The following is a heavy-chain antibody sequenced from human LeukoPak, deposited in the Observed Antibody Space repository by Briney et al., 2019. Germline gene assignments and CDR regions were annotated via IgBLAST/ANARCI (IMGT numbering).Heavy chain of an antibody. J-gene: IGHJ4*02. Sequence: PGGSLRLSCAASGFTFSSYAMSWVRQAPGKGLEWVSAISGSGDNTYYADSGKGRFTISRDNSKTTLYLQMNSLRAEHTAVYYCARYSYGYPYFDYWGQGTLVTVSS. CDR3: ARYSYGYPYFDY. CDR1: GFTFSSYA. D-gene: IGHD5-18*01. CDR2: ISGSGDNT. V-gene: IGHV3-23*01.